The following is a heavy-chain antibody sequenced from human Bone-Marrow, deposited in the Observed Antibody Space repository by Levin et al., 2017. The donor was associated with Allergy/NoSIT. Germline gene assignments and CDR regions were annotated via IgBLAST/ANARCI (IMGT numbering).Heavy chain of an antibody. J-gene: IGHJ4*02. Sequence: PGGSLRLSCAASGFTFSTYWMSWVRQAPGKGPEWVATIKQDGSEKYYVDSVKGRFTISRDNAENSLYLQMNSLRAEDTAVYYCARDGRVFVVPSCWGQGTLVTVSS. CDR3: ARDGRVFVVPSC. D-gene: IGHD1-26*01. V-gene: IGHV3-7*04. CDR2: IKQDGSEK. CDR1: GFTFSTYW.